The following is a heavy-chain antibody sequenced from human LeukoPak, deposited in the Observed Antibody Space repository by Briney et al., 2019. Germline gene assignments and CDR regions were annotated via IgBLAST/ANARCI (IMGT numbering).Heavy chain of an antibody. Sequence: GASVKVSCKASGYTFTSYGISWVRQAPGQGLVWMGWISAYNGNTNYAQKLQGRVTMTTDTSTSTAYMELRSLRSDDTAVYYCARDAYGYGSGSYFFYYYYYMDVWGKGTTVTVSS. V-gene: IGHV1-18*01. CDR3: ARDAYGYGSGSYFFYYYYYMDV. J-gene: IGHJ6*03. CDR2: ISAYNGNT. CDR1: GYTFTSYG. D-gene: IGHD3-10*01.